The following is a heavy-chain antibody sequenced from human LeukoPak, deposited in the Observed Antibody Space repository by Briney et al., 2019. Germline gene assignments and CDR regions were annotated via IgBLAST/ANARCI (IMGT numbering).Heavy chain of an antibody. CDR1: GFTFSSYG. J-gene: IGHJ6*02. CDR3: ARSGSEQNYYYYGMDV. D-gene: IGHD3-10*01. Sequence: PGGSLRLSCAASGFTFSSYGMHWVRQAPDKGLEWVAVIWYDGSNKYYADSVKGRFTISRDNSKNTLYLQMNSLRAEDTAVYYCARSGSEQNYYYYGMDVWGQGTTVTVSS. CDR2: IWYDGSNK. V-gene: IGHV3-33*01.